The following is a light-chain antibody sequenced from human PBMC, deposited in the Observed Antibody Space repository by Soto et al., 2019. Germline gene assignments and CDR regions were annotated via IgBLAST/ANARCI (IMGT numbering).Light chain of an antibody. V-gene: IGKV3-11*01. CDR2: DAS. CDR1: QSVSSY. Sequence: EIVLTQSPATRSWSPGERATLSCRASQSVSSYLAWYQQKPGQAPRLLIFDASNRATGIPARFSGSGSGTDFTLTISSLEPEDFAVYYCQQRSNWPLTFGGGTKVDIK. J-gene: IGKJ4*01. CDR3: QQRSNWPLT.